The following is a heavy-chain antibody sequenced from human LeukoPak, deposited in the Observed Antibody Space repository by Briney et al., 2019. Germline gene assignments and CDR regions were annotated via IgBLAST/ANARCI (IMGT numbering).Heavy chain of an antibody. J-gene: IGHJ5*02. CDR1: GYSISSGYY. V-gene: IGHV4-38-2*02. D-gene: IGHD2-21*02. CDR3: ARACGGDCYSFPA. Sequence: KPSETLSLTCTVSGYSISSGYYWGWIRQPPGKGLEWIGSIYHSGSTYYNPSLKSRVTISVDTSKNQFSLKLSSVTAADTAVYYCARACGGDCYSFPAWGQGTLVTVSS. CDR2: IYHSGST.